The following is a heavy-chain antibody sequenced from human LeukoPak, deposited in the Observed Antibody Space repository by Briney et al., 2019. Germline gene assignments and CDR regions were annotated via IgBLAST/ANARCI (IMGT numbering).Heavy chain of an antibody. J-gene: IGHJ4*02. CDR3: ARHREYDILTGYYLPFFDY. D-gene: IGHD3-9*01. Sequence: SETLSLTCSVSGDSISSSRYYWGWIRLHPGKGLEWLGSIYNSGSASYNPSLKSRVTISVDTSKNQFSLKLSSVTAADTAVYYCARHREYDILTGYYLPFFDYWGQGTLVTVSS. CDR2: IYNSGSA. V-gene: IGHV4-39*01. CDR1: GDSISSSRYY.